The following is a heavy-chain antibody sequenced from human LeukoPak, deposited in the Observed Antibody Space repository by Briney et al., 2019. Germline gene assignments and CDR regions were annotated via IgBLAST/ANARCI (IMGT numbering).Heavy chain of an antibody. D-gene: IGHD1-26*01. CDR2: ISSSSSTI. Sequence: GGSLRLSCAASGFTFSSYSMNWVRQAPGKGLEWVSYISSSSSTIYYADSVKGRFTISRDNAKNSLYLQMNSLRAEDTAVYYCARRLTRGSYQEFDYWGQGTLVTVSS. CDR3: ARRLTRGSYQEFDY. V-gene: IGHV3-48*01. CDR1: GFTFSSYS. J-gene: IGHJ4*02.